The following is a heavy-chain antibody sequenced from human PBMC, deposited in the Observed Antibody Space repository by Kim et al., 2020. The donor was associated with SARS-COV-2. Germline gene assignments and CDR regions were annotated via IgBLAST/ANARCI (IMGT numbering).Heavy chain of an antibody. CDR2: IIPIFGTA. D-gene: IGHD5-12*01. V-gene: IGHV1-69*13. J-gene: IGHJ4*02. Sequence: SLKVSCKASGGTFSSYAISWVRQAPGQGLEWMGGIIPIFGTANYAQKFQGRVTITADESTSTAYMELSSLRSEDTAVYYCASSTTIHAVFDYWGQGTLGTGAS. CDR1: GGTFSSYA. CDR3: ASSTTIHAVFDY.